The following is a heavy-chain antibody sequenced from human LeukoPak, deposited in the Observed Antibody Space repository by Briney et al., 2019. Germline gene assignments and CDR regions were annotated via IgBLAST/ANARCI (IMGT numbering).Heavy chain of an antibody. CDR1: GGSISSSSYY. CDR2: IYYSGST. CDR3: ATLAPYCSGGSCYPNWFDP. Sequence: SETLSLTCTVSGGSISSSSYYWGWIRQPPGTGLEWIGSIYYSGSTYYNPSLKSRVTISVDTSKNQFSLKLSSVTAADTAVYYCATLAPYCSGGSCYPNWFDPWGQGTLVTVSS. J-gene: IGHJ5*02. D-gene: IGHD2-15*01. V-gene: IGHV4-39*01.